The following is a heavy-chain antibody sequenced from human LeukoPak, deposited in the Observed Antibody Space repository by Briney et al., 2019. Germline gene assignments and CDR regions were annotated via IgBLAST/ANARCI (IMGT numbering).Heavy chain of an antibody. CDR3: ASNPPIYGSGSYPD. CDR1: GYSISSGYY. D-gene: IGHD3-10*01. CDR2: IYHSGST. Sequence: SEALSLTCTVSGYSISSGYYWGWIRQPPGKGLEWIGSIYHSGSTYYNPSLKSRVTISVDTSKNQFSLKLSSVTAADTAVYYCASNPPIYGSGSYPDWGQGTLVTVSS. V-gene: IGHV4-38-2*02. J-gene: IGHJ4*02.